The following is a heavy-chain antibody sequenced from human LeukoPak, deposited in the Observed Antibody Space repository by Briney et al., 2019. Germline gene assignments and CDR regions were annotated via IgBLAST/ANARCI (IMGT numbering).Heavy chain of an antibody. D-gene: IGHD2-2*02. CDR3: ARDGYCSSTSCYKDYYYGMDV. CDR1: GGSIGSYY. J-gene: IGHJ6*02. CDR2: IYYSGST. Sequence: SETLSLTCTVSGGSIGSYYWSWIRQPPGKGLEWIGYIYYSGSTNYNPSLKSRVTISVDTSKNQFSLKLSSVTAADTAVYYCARDGYCSSTSCYKDYYYGMDVWGQGTTVTVSS. V-gene: IGHV4-59*01.